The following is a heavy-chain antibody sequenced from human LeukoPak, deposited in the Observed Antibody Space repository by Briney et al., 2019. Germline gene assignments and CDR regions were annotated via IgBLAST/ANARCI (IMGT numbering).Heavy chain of an antibody. CDR2: IIPIFGTA. J-gene: IGHJ3*02. Sequence: ASVKVSCKASGGTFSSYAISWVRQAPGQGLEWMGRIIPIFGTANYAQKFQGRVTITTDESTSTAYIELSSLRSEDTAVYYCARVSHRGAFDIWGQGTMVTVSS. CDR3: ARVSHRGAFDI. D-gene: IGHD1-14*01. V-gene: IGHV1-69*05. CDR1: GGTFSSYA.